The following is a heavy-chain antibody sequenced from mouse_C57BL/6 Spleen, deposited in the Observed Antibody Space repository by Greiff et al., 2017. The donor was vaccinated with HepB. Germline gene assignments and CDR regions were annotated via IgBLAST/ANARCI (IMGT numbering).Heavy chain of an antibody. Sequence: EVHLVESGPELVKPGASVKIPCKASGYTFTDYNMDWVKQSHGKSLEWIGDINPNNGGTIYNQKFKGKATLTVDKSSSTAYMELRSLTSEDTAVYYCARDESYGTHWYFDVWGTGTTVTVSS. D-gene: IGHD2-10*02. V-gene: IGHV1-18*01. CDR3: ARDESYGTHWYFDV. CDR1: GYTFTDYN. J-gene: IGHJ1*03. CDR2: INPNNGGT.